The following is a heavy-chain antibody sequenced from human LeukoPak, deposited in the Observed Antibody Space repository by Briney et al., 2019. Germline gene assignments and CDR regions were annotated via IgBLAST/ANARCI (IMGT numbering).Heavy chain of an antibody. V-gene: IGHV3-15*01. CDR2: IKRETDGGTI. CDR3: TTDRYYDNSELQFQH. J-gene: IGHJ1*01. D-gene: IGHD3-22*01. Sequence: GGSLRLSCAASGFTLNNAWMSWVRQAPGKGLEWLGRIKRETDGGTIDYAAPVKGRFAISRDDSRNTLYLQMDSLKIEDTAVYYCTTDRYYDNSELQFQHWGQGTLVTVSS. CDR1: GFTLNNAW.